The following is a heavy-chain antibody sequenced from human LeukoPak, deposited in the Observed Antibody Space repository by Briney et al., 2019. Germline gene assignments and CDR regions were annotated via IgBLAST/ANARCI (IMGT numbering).Heavy chain of an antibody. Sequence: GGSLRLSCAASGFTFSSYSMNWVRQAPGKGLEWVSYISSSNTIYYADSVKGRFTISRDNAKNSLYLQMNSLRAEDTAVYYCASYCSSTSCYTGYYWGQGTLVTVSS. V-gene: IGHV3-48*04. J-gene: IGHJ4*02. CDR3: ASYCSSTSCYTGYY. D-gene: IGHD2-2*02. CDR2: ISSSNTI. CDR1: GFTFSSYS.